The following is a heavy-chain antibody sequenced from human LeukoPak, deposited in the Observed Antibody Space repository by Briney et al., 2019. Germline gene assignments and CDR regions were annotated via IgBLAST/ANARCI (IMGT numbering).Heavy chain of an antibody. CDR1: GGSISGYY. Sequence: SETLSLTCTVSGGSISGYYWSWIRQPPGKGLEWIGDIYYSGSTNYNPSLKSRVTISVDTSKNQFSLKLSYVTAADTAVYYCARGAPNAYYYYYMDVWGKGTTVTISS. CDR3: ARGAPNAYYYYYMDV. V-gene: IGHV4-59*01. J-gene: IGHJ6*03. D-gene: IGHD1-26*01. CDR2: IYYSGST.